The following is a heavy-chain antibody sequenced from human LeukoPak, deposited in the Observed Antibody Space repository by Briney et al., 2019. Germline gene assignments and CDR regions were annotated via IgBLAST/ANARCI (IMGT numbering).Heavy chain of an antibody. D-gene: IGHD6-19*01. J-gene: IGHJ4*02. CDR1: GFTFSSYS. CDR3: ARDPPYGAVAGTGSGDY. V-gene: IGHV3-21*01. CDR2: ISSSSSYI. Sequence: NPGGSLRLSCAASGFTFSSYSMNWVRQAPGKGLEWVSSISSSSSYIYYADSVKGRFTISRDNAKNSLYLQMNSLRAEGTAVYYCARDPPYGAVAGTGSGDYWGQGTLVTVSS.